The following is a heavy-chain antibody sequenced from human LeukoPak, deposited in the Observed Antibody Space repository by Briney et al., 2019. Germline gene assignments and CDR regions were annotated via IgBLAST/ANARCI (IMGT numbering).Heavy chain of an antibody. D-gene: IGHD6-19*01. CDR2: IEYGESTT. V-gene: IGHV4-39*01. CDR3: ARNSGWYGIS. Sequence: SETLSLTCTVSGGSISSSNFYWGWIRQPPGKGLEWVSSIEYGESTTHYADSVRGRFTISRDNYKNTLYLQLTSLSDDDTAVYFCARNSGWYGISWGQGTLVIVSS. CDR1: GGSISSSNFY. J-gene: IGHJ4*02.